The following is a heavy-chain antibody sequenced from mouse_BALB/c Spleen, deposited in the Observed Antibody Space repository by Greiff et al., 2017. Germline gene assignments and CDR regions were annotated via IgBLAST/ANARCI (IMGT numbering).Heavy chain of an antibody. Sequence: QVQLKESGPGLVAPSQSLSITCTVSGFSLTSYGVHWVRQPPGKGLEWLGVIWAGGSINYNSALMSRLSISKDNSKSQVFLKMNSLQTDDTAMYYCARGGTYGYDGEYYFDYWGQGTTLTVSS. CDR2: IWAGGSI. J-gene: IGHJ2*01. V-gene: IGHV2-9*02. D-gene: IGHD2-2*01. CDR1: GFSLTSYG. CDR3: ARGGTYGYDGEYYFDY.